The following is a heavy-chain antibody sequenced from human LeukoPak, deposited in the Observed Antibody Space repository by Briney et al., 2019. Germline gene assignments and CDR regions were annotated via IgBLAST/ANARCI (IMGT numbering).Heavy chain of an antibody. D-gene: IGHD5-18*01. CDR2: TSGGGDT. CDR1: DFKIRNYY. V-gene: IGHV3-53*01. CDR3: ARGFHSYGLSYYFDY. Sequence: GGSLRLSCAASDFKIRNYYISWVRQAPGKGLEWVSVTSGGGDTSYSDSVKGRFTISRHTSKNTVFLQMNKLRVEDTAVYFCARGFHSYGLSYYFDYWGQGTGVTVSS. J-gene: IGHJ4*02.